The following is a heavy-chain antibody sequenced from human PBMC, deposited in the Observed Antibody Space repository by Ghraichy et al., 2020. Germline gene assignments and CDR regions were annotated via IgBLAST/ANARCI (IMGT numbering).Heavy chain of an antibody. J-gene: IGHJ4*02. V-gene: IGHV4-61*01. CDR1: GGSVSSGSYY. Sequence: SETLSLTCTVSGGSVSSGSYYWSWIRQPPGKGLEWIGYIYYSGSTNYNPSLKSRVTISVDTSKNQFSLKLSSVTAADTAVYYCARWRTSSSSERGDYWGQGTLVTVSS. D-gene: IGHD6-6*01. CDR2: IYYSGST. CDR3: ARWRTSSSSERGDY.